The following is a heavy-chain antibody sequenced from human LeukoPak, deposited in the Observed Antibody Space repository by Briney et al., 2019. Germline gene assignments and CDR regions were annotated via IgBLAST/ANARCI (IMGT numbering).Heavy chain of an antibody. CDR1: GGSISSSSYY. CDR3: ASGIGLHIVVVPAAIFDY. J-gene: IGHJ4*02. D-gene: IGHD2-2*01. V-gene: IGHV4-39*01. Sequence: SETLSLTCTVSGGSISSSSYYWGWIRQPPGKGLEWIGSIYYSGSTYYNPSLKSRVTISVDTSKNQFSLKLSSVTAADTAVYYCASGIGLHIVVVPAAIFDYWGQGTLVTVSS. CDR2: IYYSGST.